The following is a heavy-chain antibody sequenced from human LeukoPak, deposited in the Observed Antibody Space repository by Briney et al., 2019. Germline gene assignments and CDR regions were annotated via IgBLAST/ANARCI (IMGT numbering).Heavy chain of an antibody. D-gene: IGHD3-16*02. CDR3: ARDRRFIDY. J-gene: IGHJ4*02. Sequence: KPSETLSLTCTVSGSSISSGYYWGWIRQPPGKGLEWIGSIYHSGSTYYNPSLKSRVTISVDTSKNQFSLKLSSVTAADTAVYYCARDRRFIDYWGQGTLVTVSS. CDR2: IYHSGST. CDR1: GSSISSGYY. V-gene: IGHV4-38-2*02.